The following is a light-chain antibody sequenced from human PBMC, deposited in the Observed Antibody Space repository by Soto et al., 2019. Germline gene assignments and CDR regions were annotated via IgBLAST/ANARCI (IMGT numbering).Light chain of an antibody. V-gene: IGKV4-1*01. CDR3: PQYFSEPLS. CDR2: WAS. Sequence: RSICYSSNNKNYLAWYQQKPGQPPKLLIYWASTRESGVPDRFCGSGSGTDFTSTVWRLQAEDVSVYSCPQYFSEPLSSGGGTKVDI. J-gene: IGKJ4*01. CDR1: RSICYSSNNKNY.